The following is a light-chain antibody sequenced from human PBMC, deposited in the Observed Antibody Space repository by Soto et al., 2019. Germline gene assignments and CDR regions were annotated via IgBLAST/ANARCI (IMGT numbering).Light chain of an antibody. CDR2: AAS. CDR1: QAIRND. Sequence: DIQMTQSPTSLSASVGDRVTITCRASQAIRNDLGWYQQKPAKAPKRLIYAASSLQSGVPSRFSGSGYGTEFTRTISSLQPEDSATYYCLQHHTYPRTFGQGTKVEIK. J-gene: IGKJ1*01. V-gene: IGKV1-17*01. CDR3: LQHHTYPRT.